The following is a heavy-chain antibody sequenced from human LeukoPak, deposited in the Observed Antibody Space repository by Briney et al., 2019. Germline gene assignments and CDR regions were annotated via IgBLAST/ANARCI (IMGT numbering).Heavy chain of an antibody. CDR2: IRSKAYGGTT. CDR1: GFTFGDYA. Sequence: GGSLRLSCTASGFTFGDYAMSWVRQAPGKGLEWVGFIRSKAYGGTTEYAASVKGRFTISRDDSKSIAYLQMNSLKTEDTAVYYCTRSDLRSAYYFDYWGQGTLVTVSS. J-gene: IGHJ4*02. CDR3: TRSDLRSAYYFDY. V-gene: IGHV3-49*04. D-gene: IGHD4-17*01.